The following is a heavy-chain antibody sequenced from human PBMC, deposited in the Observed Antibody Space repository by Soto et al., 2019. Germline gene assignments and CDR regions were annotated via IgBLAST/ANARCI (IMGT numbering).Heavy chain of an antibody. V-gene: IGHV3-30*03. Sequence: FSFTASGFTFSAFDMHWVRQAPGKGLEWVAAISYDGSNTYYADSVKGRFTISRDNSKNTLYLQMNSLRAEDTAVYYCASYTTAPFGDWGQGTLVTVSS. CDR1: GFTFSAFD. J-gene: IGHJ4*02. CDR2: ISYDGSNT. D-gene: IGHD4-17*01. CDR3: ASYTTAPFGD.